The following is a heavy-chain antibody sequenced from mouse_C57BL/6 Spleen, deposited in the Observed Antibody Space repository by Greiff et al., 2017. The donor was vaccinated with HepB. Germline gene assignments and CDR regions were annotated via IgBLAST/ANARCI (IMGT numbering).Heavy chain of an antibody. J-gene: IGHJ2*01. V-gene: IGHV1-69*01. CDR1: GYTFTSYW. Sequence: QVQLQQPGAELVMPGASVKLSCKASGYTFTSYWMHWVQQRPGQGLEWIGELDTSDSYTNYNQKFKGKSTFTVDKSSSTAYMQLSRLTSEDSAVYYCARSDWDEVYYFDYWGQGTTLTVSS. D-gene: IGHD4-1*01. CDR3: ARSDWDEVYYFDY. CDR2: LDTSDSYT.